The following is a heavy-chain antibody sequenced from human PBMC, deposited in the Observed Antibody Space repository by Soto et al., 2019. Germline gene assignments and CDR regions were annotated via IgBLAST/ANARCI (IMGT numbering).Heavy chain of an antibody. CDR3: ARYRRTVPTAGAFDI. V-gene: IGHV1-2*04. CDR2: INPNSGGT. Sequence: ASVKVSCKTSGYTFTDYYMHWVRQAPGQGLEWMGWINPNSGGTKYAQKFQDWVTMTRDTSISTAYMELSRLRSDDTAVYYCARYRRTVPTAGAFDIWGQGTRVTVSS. CDR1: GYTFTDYY. J-gene: IGHJ3*02. D-gene: IGHD4-17*01.